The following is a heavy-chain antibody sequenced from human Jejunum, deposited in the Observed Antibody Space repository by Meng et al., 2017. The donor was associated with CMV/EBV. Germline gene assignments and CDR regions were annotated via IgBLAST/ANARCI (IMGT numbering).Heavy chain of an antibody. CDR2: ISGRGDGI. J-gene: IGHJ4*02. CDR1: FSTYA. Sequence: FSTYAMSLVRQAPGKGLEWVAVISGRGDGIHYADYVKGRFTISRDNSKKTLYVQMNSLRVEDTAVYYCATTPRYYYGTSGYLPYYFDFWGQGTLVTVSS. CDR3: ATTPRYYYGTSGYLPYYFDF. D-gene: IGHD3-22*01. V-gene: IGHV3-23*01.